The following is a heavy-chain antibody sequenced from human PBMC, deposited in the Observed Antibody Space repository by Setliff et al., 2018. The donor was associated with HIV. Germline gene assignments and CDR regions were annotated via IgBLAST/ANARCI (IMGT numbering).Heavy chain of an antibody. Sequence: AEGSLRLSCTASGFTFGDYAMSWVRQAPGKGLEWVGFIRSKAYGGTTEYAASVKDRFTVSRDDSKSIAYLQINSLKTEDTAVYYRTRDKGYAFDIWGQGTMVTVSS. D-gene: IGHD5-18*01. V-gene: IGHV3-49*04. CDR3: TRDKGYAFDI. CDR2: IRSKAYGGTT. J-gene: IGHJ3*02. CDR1: GFTFGDYA.